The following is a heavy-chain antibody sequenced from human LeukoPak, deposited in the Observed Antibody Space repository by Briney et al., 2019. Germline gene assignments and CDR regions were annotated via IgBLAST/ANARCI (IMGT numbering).Heavy chain of an antibody. V-gene: IGHV7-4-1*02. CDR1: GYTFKSYA. CDR3: ARDDYDSSGDALDI. CDR2: INTNTGNP. J-gene: IGHJ3*02. D-gene: IGHD3-22*01. Sequence: GASVKVSCKASGYTFKSYAMNWVRQAPGQGLECLGWINTNTGNPTYAQGFTGRFVFSLDTSVSTAYLQISSLKAEDTGVYYCARDDYDSSGDALDIWGQGTMVTVSS.